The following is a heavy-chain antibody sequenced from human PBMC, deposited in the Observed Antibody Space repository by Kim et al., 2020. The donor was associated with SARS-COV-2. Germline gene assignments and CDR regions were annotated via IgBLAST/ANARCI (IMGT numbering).Heavy chain of an antibody. J-gene: IGHJ5*02. D-gene: IGHD3-9*01. CDR1: GFTFSSYA. Sequence: GGSLRLSCAASGFTFSSYAMSWVRQAPGKGLDWVSAISGSGGSTYYADSVKGRFTISRDNSKNTLYLQMNSLRAEDTAVYYCAKDGDILTGYPRGFDPWGQGTLVTVSS. CDR2: ISGSGGST. V-gene: IGHV3-23*01. CDR3: AKDGDILTGYPRGFDP.